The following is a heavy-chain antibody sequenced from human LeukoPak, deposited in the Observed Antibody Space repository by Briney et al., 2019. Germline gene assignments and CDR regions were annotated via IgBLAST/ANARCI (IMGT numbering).Heavy chain of an antibody. CDR3: AKGRRITIFGVVIIWDY. D-gene: IGHD3-3*01. Sequence: PGGSLRLSCAASGFIFSSYWMSWVRQAPGKGLEWVANIKQDGSEKYYVDSVKGRFTISRDNSKNTLYLQMNSLRAEDTAVYYCAKGRRITIFGVVIIWDYWGQGTLVTVSS. V-gene: IGHV3-7*03. CDR2: IKQDGSEK. J-gene: IGHJ4*02. CDR1: GFIFSSYW.